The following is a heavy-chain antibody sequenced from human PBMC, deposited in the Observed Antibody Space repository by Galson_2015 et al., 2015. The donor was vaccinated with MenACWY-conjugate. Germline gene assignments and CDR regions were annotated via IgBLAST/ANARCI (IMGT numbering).Heavy chain of an antibody. CDR3: AKDRHPDGVWNFDY. CDR1: GFTFYTYP. Sequence: SLRLSCAASGFTFYTYPMSWVRQPPGKGLEWVAGIYGSGHRDTFYADSVKGRFTISRDESNNLVYLQMTSLRVEDTAVYYCAKDRHPDGVWNFDYWGQGILVTVSS. D-gene: IGHD4-17*01. CDR2: IYGSGHRDT. J-gene: IGHJ4*02. V-gene: IGHV3-23*01.